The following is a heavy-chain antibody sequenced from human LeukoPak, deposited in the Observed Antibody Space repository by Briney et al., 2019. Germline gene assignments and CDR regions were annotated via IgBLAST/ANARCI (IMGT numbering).Heavy chain of an antibody. CDR2: IYYSGST. CDR1: GGSVRSDSYY. J-gene: IGHJ4*02. V-gene: IGHV4-61*01. D-gene: IGHD6-13*01. CDR3: ARAPAAAGRFDY. Sequence: SETLSLTCPVSGGSVRSDSYYWSWIRQPPGKGLEWIGYIYYSGSTNYNPSLKSRVTISVDTSKNQFSLKLSSVTAADTAVYYCARAPAAAGRFDYWGQGTLVTVSS.